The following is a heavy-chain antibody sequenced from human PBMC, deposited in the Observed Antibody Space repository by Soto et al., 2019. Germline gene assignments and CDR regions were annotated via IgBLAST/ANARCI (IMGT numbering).Heavy chain of an antibody. D-gene: IGHD5-18*01. CDR2: IDPSDSYT. V-gene: IGHV5-10-1*01. CDR1: GYSFTSYW. J-gene: IGHJ6*02. Sequence: PGESLKISCKGSGYSFTSYWISWVRQMPGKGMEWMGRIDPSDSYTNYSPSFQGHVTISADKSISTDYLQWSSLKASDTAMYYCARHTAMVVYYYGMDVWGQGTTVTVSS. CDR3: ARHTAMVVYYYGMDV.